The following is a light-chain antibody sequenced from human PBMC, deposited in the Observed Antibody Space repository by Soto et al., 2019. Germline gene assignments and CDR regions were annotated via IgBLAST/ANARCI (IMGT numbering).Light chain of an antibody. CDR2: DVS. CDR1: QDIRGA. V-gene: IGKV1-13*02. Sequence: AIQLTQSPSSLSASVGDRVTITCRASQDIRGALAWYQQKPGKAPKILIYDVSTLESGVPSRFSGSSSGTDFTLTISRLQPVDFAPYYYQQVNSYPITFGQGTGLEIK. CDR3: QQVNSYPIT. J-gene: IGKJ5*01.